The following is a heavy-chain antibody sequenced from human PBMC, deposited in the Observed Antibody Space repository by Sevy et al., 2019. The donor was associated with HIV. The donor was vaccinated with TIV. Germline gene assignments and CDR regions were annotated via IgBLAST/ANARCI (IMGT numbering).Heavy chain of an antibody. CDR3: AKDPNGDYVGALDC. Sequence: GGSLRLSCAASGLTISSYAMSWVRQAPGKGLEWVSTIGASGYPTYYADSVMGRFTISRDNSKNTLYLQLNNLRAEDKAVYYCAKDPNGDYVGALDCWGQGTLVTVSS. V-gene: IGHV3-23*01. J-gene: IGHJ4*02. CDR1: GLTISSYA. D-gene: IGHD4-17*01. CDR2: IGASGYPT.